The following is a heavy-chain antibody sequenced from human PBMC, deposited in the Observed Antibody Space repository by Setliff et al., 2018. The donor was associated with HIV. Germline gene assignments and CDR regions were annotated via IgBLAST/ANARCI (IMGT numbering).Heavy chain of an antibody. CDR3: ARDPAPSSSASYFQH. Sequence: GASVKVSCKASGYTFTRYFMHCVRQAPGQGLEWLGMINPSGGSTWYAQKFQGRVTMTGDTSTSTVYMELSSLRSEDTAVYYCARDPAPSSSASYFQHWGQGTPVTVSS. CDR1: GYTFTRYF. D-gene: IGHD6-6*01. V-gene: IGHV1-46*01. J-gene: IGHJ1*01. CDR2: INPSGGST.